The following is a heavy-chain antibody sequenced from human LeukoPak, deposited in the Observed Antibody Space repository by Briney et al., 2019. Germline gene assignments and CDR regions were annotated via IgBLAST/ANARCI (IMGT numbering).Heavy chain of an antibody. Sequence: GGSLRLSCAVSGFTVSTNHMSWVRQAQGRGLEWVSVIYNDGNTYYTDSVKRRFTIPRDNSKNTVFLQMNSLRVEDTAVYYCARGREVVTAKAQMDVWGKGTTVTVSS. J-gene: IGHJ6*03. CDR2: IYNDGNT. V-gene: IGHV3-53*01. CDR3: ARGREVVTAKAQMDV. CDR1: GFTVSTNH. D-gene: IGHD2-21*02.